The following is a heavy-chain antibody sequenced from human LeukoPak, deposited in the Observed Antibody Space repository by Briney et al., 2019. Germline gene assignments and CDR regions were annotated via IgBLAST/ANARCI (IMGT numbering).Heavy chain of an antibody. V-gene: IGHV4-38-2*02. CDR1: GYSISSGYY. D-gene: IGHD3-16*02. CDR2: INHSGST. Sequence: SETLSLTCTVSGYSISSGYYWGWIRQPPGKGLEWIGEINHSGSTNYNPSLKSRVTISVDTSKNQFSLKLSSVTAADTAVYYCARGPTYYDYVWGSYRRTYYFDYWGQGTLVTVSS. CDR3: ARGPTYYDYVWGSYRRTYYFDY. J-gene: IGHJ4*02.